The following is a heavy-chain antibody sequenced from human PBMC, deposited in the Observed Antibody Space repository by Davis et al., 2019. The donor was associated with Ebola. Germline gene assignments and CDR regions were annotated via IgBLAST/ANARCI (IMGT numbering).Heavy chain of an antibody. CDR1: GFTFSSYS. Sequence: GESLKTLRAAPGFTFSSYSMNRVRQAPGKGLEWVSYISSTGSTIYYADSVKGRFTISRDNAKNSLYLQMNSLRAEDTAVYYCANSGGVTTRRPIDYWGQGTLVTVSS. CDR2: ISSTGSTI. J-gene: IGHJ4*02. CDR3: ANSGGVTTRRPIDY. V-gene: IGHV3-48*04. D-gene: IGHD4-17*01.